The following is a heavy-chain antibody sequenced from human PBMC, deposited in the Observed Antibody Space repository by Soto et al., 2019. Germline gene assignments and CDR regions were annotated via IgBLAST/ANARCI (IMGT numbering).Heavy chain of an antibody. V-gene: IGHV4-61*01. CDR1: GGSGSSRSYY. CDR2: IYYSGST. CDR3: ARSARVAAARTYYYYGMDV. D-gene: IGHD6-13*01. Sequence: ETLSLTCTVSGGSGSSRSYYWSWIRQPPGKGLEWIGYIYYSGSTNYNPSLKSRVTISVDTSKNQFSLKLSSVTAADTAVYYCARSARVAAARTYYYYGMDVWGQGTTVTVSS. J-gene: IGHJ6*02.